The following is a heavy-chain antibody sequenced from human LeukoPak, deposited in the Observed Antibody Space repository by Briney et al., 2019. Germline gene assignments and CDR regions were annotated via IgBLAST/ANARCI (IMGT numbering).Heavy chain of an antibody. V-gene: IGHV3-23*01. CDR2: INGSGGST. J-gene: IGHJ1*01. D-gene: IGHD3-3*01. CDR3: AKDPSPLTIFGVVIISYFQH. CDR1: GFTFSSYA. Sequence: GGSLRLSCAASGFTFSSYAMSWVRQAPGKGLEWVSAINGSGGSTYYADSVKGRFTISRDNSKNTLYLQMNSLRAEDTAVYYCAKDPSPLTIFGVVIISYFQHWGQGTLVTVSS.